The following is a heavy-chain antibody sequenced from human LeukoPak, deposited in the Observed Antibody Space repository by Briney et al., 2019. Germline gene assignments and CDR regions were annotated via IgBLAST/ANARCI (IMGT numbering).Heavy chain of an antibody. D-gene: IGHD3-10*01. V-gene: IGHV3-53*01. CDR2: IYSTGIT. CDR3: ARSPHALWFGGGAFDY. CDR1: GFNVSAKS. Sequence: GGPLRFSRAASGFNVSAKSMSWVRQTPEKGLEWVSVIYSTGITAYADSVKGRFSISRDNSKNILALQMNSLRVEDTAVYYCARSPHALWFGGGAFDYWGQGTLVTVSS. J-gene: IGHJ4*02.